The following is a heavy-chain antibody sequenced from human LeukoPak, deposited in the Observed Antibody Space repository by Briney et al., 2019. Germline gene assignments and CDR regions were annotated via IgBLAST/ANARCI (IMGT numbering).Heavy chain of an antibody. CDR3: ARGRRGYSYGYSRLFDY. J-gene: IGHJ4*02. CDR1: GGSFSGYY. D-gene: IGHD5-18*01. CDR2: INHSGST. V-gene: IGHV4-34*01. Sequence: KPSETLSLTCAVYGGSFSGYYWSWIRQPPGKGLEWIGEINHSGSTNYNPSLKSRVTISVDTSKNQFSLKLSSVTAADTAVYYCARGRRGYSYGYSRLFDYWGQGTLVTVSS.